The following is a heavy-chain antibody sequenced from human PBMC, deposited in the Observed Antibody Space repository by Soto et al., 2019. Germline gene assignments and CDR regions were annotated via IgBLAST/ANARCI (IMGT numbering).Heavy chain of an antibody. J-gene: IGHJ5*02. D-gene: IGHD1-26*01. V-gene: IGHV3-30-3*01. CDR1: GFTFSSYA. CDR3: ARQEPAPGALWT. Sequence: GGSLRLSCAASGFTFSSYAMHWVRQAPGKGLEWVAVISYDGSNKYYADSVKGRFTISRDNSKNTLYLQMNSLRAEDTAVYYCARQEPAPGALWTWGQGTLVTVSS. CDR2: ISYDGSNK.